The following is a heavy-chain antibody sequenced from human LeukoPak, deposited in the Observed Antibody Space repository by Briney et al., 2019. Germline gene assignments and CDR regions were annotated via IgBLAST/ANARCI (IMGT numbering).Heavy chain of an antibody. CDR2: ISSSGSTI. CDR1: GFTFSDYY. V-gene: IGHV3-11*01. Sequence: GGSLRLSCAASGFTFSDYYVSWIRQAPGKGLEWVSYISSSGSTIYYADSVKGRFTISRDNAKNSLYLQMNSLRAEDTAVYYCAREQYSSSSSWFDRWGQGTLVTVSS. D-gene: IGHD6-6*01. J-gene: IGHJ5*02. CDR3: AREQYSSSSSWFDR.